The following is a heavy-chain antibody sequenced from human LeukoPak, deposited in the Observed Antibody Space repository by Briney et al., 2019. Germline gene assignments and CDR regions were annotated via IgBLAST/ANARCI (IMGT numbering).Heavy chain of an antibody. V-gene: IGHV1-2*04. Sequence: GASVKVSCKASGYTFTGYYMHWVRQAPGQGLEWMGWINPNSGGTNYAQKFQGWVTMTRDTSISTAYMELSRLRSEDTAVYYCARVAKRGYSYYRYYFDYWGQGTLVTVSS. D-gene: IGHD5-18*01. CDR2: INPNSGGT. J-gene: IGHJ4*02. CDR1: GYTFTGYY. CDR3: ARVAKRGYSYYRYYFDY.